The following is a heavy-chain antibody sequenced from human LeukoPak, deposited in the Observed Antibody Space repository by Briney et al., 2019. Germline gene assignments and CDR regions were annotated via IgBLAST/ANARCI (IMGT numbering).Heavy chain of an antibody. D-gene: IGHD3-10*01. Sequence: RPSETLSLTCAVYGGSFSGYYWSWIRQPPGKGLEWIGEINHSGSTNYNPSLKSRVTISVDTSKNQFSLKLSSVTAADTAVYYCARSRGRGSYGSGSYYPFDYWGQGTLVTVSS. CDR2: INHSGST. J-gene: IGHJ4*02. V-gene: IGHV4-34*01. CDR1: GGSFSGYY. CDR3: ARSRGRGSYGSGSYYPFDY.